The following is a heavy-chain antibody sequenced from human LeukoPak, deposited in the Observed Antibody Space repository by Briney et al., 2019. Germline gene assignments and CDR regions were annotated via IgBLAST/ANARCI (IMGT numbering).Heavy chain of an antibody. CDR1: GHTFNDYY. Sequence: ASVKVSCKASGHTFNDYYIHWVRQAPGLGLEWMGWVNPKTGRTKYAQKLQARVTMTSDTSIVTAYMELSSLTSDDTATYYCARGILQQQLVANWGQGTLVTVSS. CDR2: VNPKTGRT. CDR3: ARGILQQQLVAN. J-gene: IGHJ4*02. D-gene: IGHD6-13*01. V-gene: IGHV1-2*02.